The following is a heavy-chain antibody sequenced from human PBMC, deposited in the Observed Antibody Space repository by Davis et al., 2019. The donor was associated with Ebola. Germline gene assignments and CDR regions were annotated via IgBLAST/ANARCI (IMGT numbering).Heavy chain of an antibody. D-gene: IGHD4-17*01. CDR3: ARAATVITGGWFDP. V-gene: IGHV4-34*01. CDR1: GCSFSGYY. CDR2: INHSGST. J-gene: IGHJ5*02. Sequence: SETLSLTCAVYGCSFSGYYWRLIRHPPGKGLEWIGEINHSGSTNYNPSLKSRVTISVDTSKNQFSLKLTSMTAADTAVYYCARAATVITGGWFDPWGQGTLVTVSS.